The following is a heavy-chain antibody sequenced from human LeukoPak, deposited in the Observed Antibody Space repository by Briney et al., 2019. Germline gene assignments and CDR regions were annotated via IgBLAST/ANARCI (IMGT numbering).Heavy chain of an antibody. V-gene: IGHV3-11*01. CDR2: MSNSGNTI. D-gene: IGHD7-27*01. CDR1: GFTFSDYY. J-gene: IGHJ4*02. CDR3: ARSSWADF. Sequence: GGSLRLSCAAAGFTFSDYYISWSRQAPGKGLEWISYMSNSGNTIYYADSVKGRFTISRDDAKNSVYLQMNSLRVEDTALYYCARSSWADFWGQGTLVTVSS.